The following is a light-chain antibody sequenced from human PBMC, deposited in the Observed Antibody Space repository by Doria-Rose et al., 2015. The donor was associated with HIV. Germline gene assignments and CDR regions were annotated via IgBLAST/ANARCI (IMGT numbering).Light chain of an antibody. CDR1: QGISRY. J-gene: IGKJ1*01. CDR2: GAS. CDR3: QQFDSFPRT. Sequence: TQSPSFLSASVGVRVTITCRASQGISRYLAWYQQKPEKAPTLLIFGASTLQSGVPSRFSGSGSGTEFTLTISSLQPEDFATYYCQQFDSFPRTFGQGTKVELK. V-gene: IGKV1-9*01.